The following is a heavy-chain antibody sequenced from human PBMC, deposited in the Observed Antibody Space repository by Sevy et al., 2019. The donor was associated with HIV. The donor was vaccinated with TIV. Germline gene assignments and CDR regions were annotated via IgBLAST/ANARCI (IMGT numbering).Heavy chain of an antibody. CDR3: ARDLEFYGYREYGPVLNPDY. J-gene: IGHJ4*02. V-gene: IGHV3-33*01. CDR2: IWFDGSNE. Sequence: GGSLRLSCAASGFSFSSYGMHWVRQAPGKGLEWLAVIWFDGSNEYYADSVKGRFTISRDIAKNTLYLQMNSLRAEDTAVYYCARDLEFYGYREYGPVLNPDYWGRGTLVTVSS. D-gene: IGHD5-12*01. CDR1: GFSFSSYG.